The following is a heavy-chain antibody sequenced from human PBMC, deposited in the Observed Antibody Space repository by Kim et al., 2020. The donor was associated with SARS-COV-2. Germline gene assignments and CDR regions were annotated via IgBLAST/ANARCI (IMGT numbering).Heavy chain of an antibody. V-gene: IGHV3-7*03. CDR1: GFTFSSDW. CDR2: MKENARET. Sequence: GGSLILSCAASGFTFSSDWMTWVRQAPGKGLEWVASMKENARETYYVDSVKGRFTISRDNAKNSLYLQMNSLRAEDTAMYFCVRDGPDYGEYEYYFDYWGGGTLVTVSS. J-gene: IGHJ4*02. D-gene: IGHD4-17*01. CDR3: VRDGPDYGEYEYYFDY.